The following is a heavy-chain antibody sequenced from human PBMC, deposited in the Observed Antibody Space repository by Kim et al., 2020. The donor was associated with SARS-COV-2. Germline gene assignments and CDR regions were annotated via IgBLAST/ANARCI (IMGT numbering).Heavy chain of an antibody. CDR2: INHSGST. CDR3: ARDRYDFWSGYYTFDY. D-gene: IGHD3-3*01. V-gene: IGHV4-34*01. J-gene: IGHJ4*01. CDR1: GGSFSGYY. Sequence: SETLSLTCAVYGGSFSGYYWSWIRQPPGKGLEWIGEINHSGSTNYNPSLKSRVTISVDTSKNQFSLKLSSVTAADTAVYYCARDRYDFWSGYYTFDYWG.